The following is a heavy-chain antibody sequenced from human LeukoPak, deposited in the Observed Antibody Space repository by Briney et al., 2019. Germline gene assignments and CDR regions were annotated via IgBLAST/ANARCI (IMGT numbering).Heavy chain of an antibody. CDR1: GGSISSYY. J-gene: IGHJ4*02. D-gene: IGHD6-19*01. Sequence: SETLSLTCTVSGGSISSYYWSWIRQPPGKGLEWIGCIYYSGSTNYNPSLKSRVTISVDTSKNQFSLKLNSVTAADTAVYYCARQWAVAGYYFDYWGQGTLVTVSS. V-gene: IGHV4-59*08. CDR2: IYYSGST. CDR3: ARQWAVAGYYFDY.